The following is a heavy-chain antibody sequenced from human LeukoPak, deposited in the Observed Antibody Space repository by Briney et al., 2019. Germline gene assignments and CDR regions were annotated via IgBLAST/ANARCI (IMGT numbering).Heavy chain of an antibody. J-gene: IGHJ4*02. V-gene: IGHV3-30-3*01. CDR1: GFTFSSYA. CDR2: ISYDGSNK. CDR3: ARADYSSGLNFDY. Sequence: GGSLRLSCAASGFTFSSYAMHWVRQAPGKGLEWVAVISYDGSNKYYADSMKGRFTISRDNSKNTLYLQMNSLRAEDTAVYYCARADYSSGLNFDYWGQGTLVTVSS. D-gene: IGHD6-19*01.